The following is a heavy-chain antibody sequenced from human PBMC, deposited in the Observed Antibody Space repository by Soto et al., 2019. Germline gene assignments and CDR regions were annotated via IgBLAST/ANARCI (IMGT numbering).Heavy chain of an antibody. CDR2: VNEDGSKS. Sequence: GGSLRLSCAAPGFPFGTSWMSWVRQAPGTGLEWLGNVNEDGSKSYYVDSVKGRFTIARDNAKNSLFLQMSSLRSEDTAVYYCAREYQLLIGSTGAFDIWGQGTMVTVSS. J-gene: IGHJ3*02. D-gene: IGHD2-2*01. V-gene: IGHV3-7*03. CDR1: GFPFGTSW. CDR3: AREYQLLIGSTGAFDI.